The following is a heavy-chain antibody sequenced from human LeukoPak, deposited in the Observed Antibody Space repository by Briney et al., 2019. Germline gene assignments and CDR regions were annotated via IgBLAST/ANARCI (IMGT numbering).Heavy chain of an antibody. V-gene: IGHV4-34*01. J-gene: IGHJ4*02. D-gene: IGHD4-23*01. CDR3: ARGRYGGPYYFDY. Sequence: SETLSLTCAVYGGSFSGYYWSWIRQPPGKGLEWIGEINHSGSTNYNPSLKSRVTISVDTSKNQFSLKLSSVTAADTAVYYCARGRYGGPYYFDYWGQGTLVTVSS. CDR1: GGSFSGYY. CDR2: INHSGST.